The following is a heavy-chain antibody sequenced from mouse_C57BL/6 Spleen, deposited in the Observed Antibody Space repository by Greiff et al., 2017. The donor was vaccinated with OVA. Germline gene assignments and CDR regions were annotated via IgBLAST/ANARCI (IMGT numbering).Heavy chain of an antibody. D-gene: IGHD1-1*01. CDR2: IYPGNSDT. Sequence: EVQLQQSGTVLARPGASVKMSCKTSGYTFTSYWMHWVKQRPGQGLEWIGAIYPGNSDTSYNQKFKGKAKLTAVTSASTAYMELSSLTNEDSAVYYCTRSVITTVVARGYFDVWGTGTTVTVSS. V-gene: IGHV1-5*01. J-gene: IGHJ1*03. CDR1: GYTFTSYW. CDR3: TRSVITTVVARGYFDV.